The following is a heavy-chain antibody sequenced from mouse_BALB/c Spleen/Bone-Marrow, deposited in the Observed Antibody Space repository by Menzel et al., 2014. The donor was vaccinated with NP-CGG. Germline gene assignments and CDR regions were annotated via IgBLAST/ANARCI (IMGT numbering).Heavy chain of an antibody. D-gene: IGHD2-3*01. CDR2: INSNGGST. V-gene: IGHV5-6-3*01. J-gene: IGHJ4*01. CDR1: GFTFSSYG. Sequence: EVKLVESGGGLVQPGGSLKLSCAASGFTFSSYGMSWVRQTPDKRLELVATINSNGGSTYYPDSVKDRFTISRDKAKNTLYMQTSSLKSGDTAMYYCARDGSYVFYAMDYWGQGTSVTVSS. CDR3: ARDGSYVFYAMDY.